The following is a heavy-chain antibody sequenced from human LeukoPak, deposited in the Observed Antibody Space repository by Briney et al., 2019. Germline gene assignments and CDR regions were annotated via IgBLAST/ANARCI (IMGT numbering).Heavy chain of an antibody. CDR1: GGSISSYY. V-gene: IGHV4-59*01. J-gene: IGHJ3*02. Sequence: SETLSLTCTVSGGSISSYYWNWIRQPPGKGLEWIGYIYYSGSTNYNPSLKSRVTISVDTSKNQFSLKLSSVTAADTAVYYCAREQYSSGWFGDAFDIWGQGTMVTVSS. D-gene: IGHD6-19*01. CDR3: AREQYSSGWFGDAFDI. CDR2: IYYSGST.